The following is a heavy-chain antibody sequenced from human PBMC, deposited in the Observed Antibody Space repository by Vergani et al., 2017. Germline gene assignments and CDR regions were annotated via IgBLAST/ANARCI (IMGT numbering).Heavy chain of an antibody. Sequence: VQLVESGGGVVQPGRSLRLSCAASGFTFSSYAMSWVRQAPGKGLEWVSAISGSGGSTYYADSVKGRFTISRDNSKNTLYLQMNSLRAEDTAVYYCAKDLNRIQLWGYXMDVWGKGTTVTVSS. J-gene: IGHJ6*03. CDR1: GFTFSSYA. V-gene: IGHV3-23*04. D-gene: IGHD5-18*01. CDR3: AKDLNRIQLWGYXMDV. CDR2: ISGSGGST.